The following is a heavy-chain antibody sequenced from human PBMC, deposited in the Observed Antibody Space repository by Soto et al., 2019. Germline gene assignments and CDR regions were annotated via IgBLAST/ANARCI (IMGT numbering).Heavy chain of an antibody. CDR2: ASARNTNT. V-gene: IGHV3-23*01. CDR1: GFTFSSHV. D-gene: IGHD6-13*01. CDR3: AKDVTSHGPRGYSSSWYGWFDP. Sequence: VQLLESGGGLVQPGGSLRLSCAASGFTFSSHVMSCVRQATGRGLAWVAAASARNTNTYYADSVKGRFTISRDNSKSTVYLQLDSLRVEDTAVYHCAKDVTSHGPRGYSSSWYGWFDPWGQGTLVVVSS. J-gene: IGHJ5*02.